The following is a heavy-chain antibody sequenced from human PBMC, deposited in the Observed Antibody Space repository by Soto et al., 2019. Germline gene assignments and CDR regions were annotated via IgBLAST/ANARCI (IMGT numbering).Heavy chain of an antibody. V-gene: IGHV3-15*07. Sequence: GGSLRLCCAASGFTFSNAWMNWVRQAPGKGLEWVGRIKSKTDGGTTDYAAPVKGRFTISRDDSKNTLYLQMNSLRDEDTAVYYCARPEYSSSSYGMDVWGQGTTVTVSS. D-gene: IGHD6-6*01. CDR2: IKSKTDGGTT. CDR1: GFTFSNAW. CDR3: ARPEYSSSSYGMDV. J-gene: IGHJ6*02.